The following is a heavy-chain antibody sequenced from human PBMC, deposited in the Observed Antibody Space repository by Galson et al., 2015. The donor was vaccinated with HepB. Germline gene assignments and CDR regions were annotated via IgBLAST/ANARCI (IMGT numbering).Heavy chain of an antibody. CDR2: IVPIFGTP. CDR3: ARTSRSYVMISWFDP. V-gene: IGHV1-69*13. D-gene: IGHD1-26*01. CDR1: GGTFSSYA. Sequence: SVKVTCKASGGTFSSYAINWVRQAPGQGLEWMGGIVPIFGTPNYAQKYQDRVPVTADESTNTVHLELSSLNSEDTAVYYCARTSRSYVMISWFDPWGQGTLVTVSS. J-gene: IGHJ5*02.